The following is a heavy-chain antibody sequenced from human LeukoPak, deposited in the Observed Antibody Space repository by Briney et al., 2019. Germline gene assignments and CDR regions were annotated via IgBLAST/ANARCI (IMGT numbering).Heavy chain of an antibody. Sequence: SETLSLTCTVSGGSINNGGYYWSWIRQHPGKGLEWIGYIYYSGSSYYNPSLWSRVTISVDTSKNQFSLKLSSVTAADTAVYYCARNRDGYNSFDYWGQGTLVTVSS. V-gene: IGHV4-31*03. CDR3: ARNRDGYNSFDY. CDR1: GGSINNGGYY. CDR2: IYYSGSS. J-gene: IGHJ4*02. D-gene: IGHD5-24*01.